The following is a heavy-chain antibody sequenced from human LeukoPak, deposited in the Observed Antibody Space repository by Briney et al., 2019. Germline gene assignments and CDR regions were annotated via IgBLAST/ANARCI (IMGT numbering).Heavy chain of an antibody. J-gene: IGHJ4*02. CDR3: AAPAQLRSNESGVAVLFDY. Sequence: GESLKISFKGSGYSFTSYWLGWVRQMPGKGLGGMGIIYPGDSDTRYSPSLQGPVTISADKSISTAYLQWSSLKASDTAMYYRAAPAQLRSNESGVAVLFDYWGQGTLVTVSS. D-gene: IGHD3-3*01. CDR1: GYSFTSYW. V-gene: IGHV5-51*01. CDR2: IYPGDSDT.